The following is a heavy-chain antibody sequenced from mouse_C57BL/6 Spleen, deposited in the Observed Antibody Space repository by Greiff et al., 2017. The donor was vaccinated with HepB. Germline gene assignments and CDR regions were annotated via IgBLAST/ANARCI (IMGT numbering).Heavy chain of an antibody. CDR1: GYTFTSYW. D-gene: IGHD1-1*01. CDR3: AKTPYYYGSSYGYFDV. V-gene: IGHV1-52*01. Sequence: VQLQQSGAELVRPGSSVKLSCKASGYTFTSYWMHWVKQRPIQGLEWIGNIDPSDSETHYNQKFKDKATLTVDKSSSTAYMQLSSLTSEDAAVYYSAKTPYYYGSSYGYFDVWGTGTTVTVAS. CDR2: IDPSDSET. J-gene: IGHJ1*03.